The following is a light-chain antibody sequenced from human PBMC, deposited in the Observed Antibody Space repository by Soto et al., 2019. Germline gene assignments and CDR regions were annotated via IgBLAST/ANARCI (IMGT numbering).Light chain of an antibody. V-gene: IGKV1-12*02. Sequence: DIQMTQSPSSVSASVGGSVTITCRASQGINVWLAWYQQRPGKAPKLLIYGATGLQSGVPSRFRGGGSGRDFTLTISNLQPEDFATYYCQQAHTFPFTFGPGTRVD. J-gene: IGKJ3*01. CDR1: QGINVW. CDR2: GAT. CDR3: QQAHTFPFT.